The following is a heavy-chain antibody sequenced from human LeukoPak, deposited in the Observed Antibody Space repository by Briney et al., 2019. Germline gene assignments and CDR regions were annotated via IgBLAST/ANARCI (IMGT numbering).Heavy chain of an antibody. CDR3: ARGDDYKSTLFDY. CDR2: IDYRGSS. D-gene: IGHD5-12*01. J-gene: IGHJ4*02. V-gene: IGHV4-59*11. CDR1: GGSISSHS. Sequence: SETLSLTCSVSGGSISSHSWSWIRQAPGKGLEWIGYIDYRGSSNYNPSLKSRVTISIDTSKNQFSLKLTSATAADTAVYYCARGDDYKSTLFDYWGQGTLVTVSS.